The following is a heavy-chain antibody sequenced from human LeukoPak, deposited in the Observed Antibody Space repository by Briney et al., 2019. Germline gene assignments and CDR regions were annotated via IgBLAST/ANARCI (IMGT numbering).Heavy chain of an antibody. V-gene: IGHV1-18*01. Sequence: ASVKVSCKASGYTFTSYGISWVRQAPGQGLEWMGWISAYNGNTNYAQKFQGRVTMTRDTSTSTVYMELSSLRSEDTAVYYCARAILELRAAFDIWGQGTMVTVSS. CDR2: ISAYNGNT. CDR3: ARAILELRAAFDI. D-gene: IGHD1-7*01. J-gene: IGHJ3*02. CDR1: GYTFTSYG.